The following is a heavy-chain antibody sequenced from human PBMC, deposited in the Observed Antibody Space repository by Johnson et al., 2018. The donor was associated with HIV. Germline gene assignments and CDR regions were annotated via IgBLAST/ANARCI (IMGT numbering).Heavy chain of an antibody. CDR2: IRYDGSNK. D-gene: IGHD3-10*01. CDR1: GFTFSSYG. Sequence: QVHLVESGGGVVQPGGSLRLSCAASGFTFSSYGMHWVRQAPGKGLEWVAFIRYDGSNKYYADSVKGRFTISRDNSKNTLYLQMNSLRAEDTAVYYCAKDMVRGFWGDAFDIWGQGTMVTVSS. V-gene: IGHV3-30*02. CDR3: AKDMVRGFWGDAFDI. J-gene: IGHJ3*02.